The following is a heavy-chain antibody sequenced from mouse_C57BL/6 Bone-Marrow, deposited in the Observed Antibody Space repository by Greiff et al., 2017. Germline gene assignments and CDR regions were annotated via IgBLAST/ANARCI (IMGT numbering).Heavy chain of an antibody. CDR1: GYTFTSYW. V-gene: IGHV1-52*01. CDR2: IDPSDSGT. J-gene: IGHJ1*03. Sequence: QVQLQQPGAELVRPGSSVKLSCKASGYTFTSYWMHWVKQRPIQGLEWIGNIDPSDSGTHYNQKFKDKATLTVDKSSSTAYMQLSSLTSEDSAVFDCARATTGWGFDVGGTGTTVTVSA. CDR3: ARATTGWGFDV. D-gene: IGHD2-12*01.